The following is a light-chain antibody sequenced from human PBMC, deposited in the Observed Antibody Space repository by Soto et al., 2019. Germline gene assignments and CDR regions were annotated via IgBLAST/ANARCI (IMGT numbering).Light chain of an antibody. Sequence: LTQPASVSGSPGQSITISCTGTSSDVGGYNYVSWYQQHPGKAPKLMIYDVSNRPSGVSNRFSGSKSGNTASLTISGLQAEDEADYYCSSDTSSFYVFRTGTKVTVL. V-gene: IGLV2-14*01. J-gene: IGLJ1*01. CDR1: SSDVGGYNY. CDR3: SSDTSSFYV. CDR2: DVS.